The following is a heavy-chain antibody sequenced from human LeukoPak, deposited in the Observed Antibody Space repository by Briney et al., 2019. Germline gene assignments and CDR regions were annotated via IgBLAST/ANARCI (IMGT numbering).Heavy chain of an antibody. D-gene: IGHD6-19*01. V-gene: IGHV3-7*01. CDR2: IKHDGSDK. CDR3: ARDKLTIAVAGTIAYDY. CDR1: GFLFSSYW. J-gene: IGHJ4*02. Sequence: GGSLRLSCAASGFLFSSYWMSWVRQAPGKGLEWVANIKHDGSDKYYVDSVKGRFTISRDNAKNSLYLQMNSLRAEDTAVYYCARDKLTIAVAGTIAYDYRGQGTLVTVSS.